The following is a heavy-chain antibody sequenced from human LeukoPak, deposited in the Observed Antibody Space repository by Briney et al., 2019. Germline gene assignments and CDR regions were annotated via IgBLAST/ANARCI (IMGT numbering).Heavy chain of an antibody. CDR2: INPNSGGT. Sequence: ASVKVSCKASGYTFTGYYMHWVRQAPGQGLEWMGWINPNSGGTNYAQKLQGRVTMTTDTSTSTAYMELRSLRSDDTAVYYCARNYYASGSDDAFDIWGQGTMVTVSS. V-gene: IGHV1-2*02. J-gene: IGHJ3*02. CDR3: ARNYYASGSDDAFDI. CDR1: GYTFTGYY. D-gene: IGHD3-10*01.